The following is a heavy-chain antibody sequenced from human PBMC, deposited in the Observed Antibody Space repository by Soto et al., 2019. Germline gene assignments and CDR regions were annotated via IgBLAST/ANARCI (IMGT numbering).Heavy chain of an antibody. CDR1: GGSISGPFW. V-gene: IGHV4-4*02. D-gene: IGHD2-21*02. Sequence: SETLSLTCTVSGGSISGPFWWNWVRKPPGKGLEWIGEIYHSGTTNYNPSLKSRLTVSVDKSKNQFSLTLRSVTAADTALYYCARDIVGVTDYWGQGALVTVSS. CDR3: ARDIVGVTDY. CDR2: IYHSGTT. J-gene: IGHJ4*02.